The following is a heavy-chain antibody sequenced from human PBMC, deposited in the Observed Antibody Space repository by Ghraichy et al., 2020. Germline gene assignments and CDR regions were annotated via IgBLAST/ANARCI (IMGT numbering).Heavy chain of an antibody. CDR1: GGTSSSYA. CDR3: ASLGPPTGTDY. V-gene: IGHV1-69*06. D-gene: IGHD1-1*01. Sequence: SVKVSCKASGGTSSSYAISWVRQAPGQGLEWMGGIIPIFGTANYAQKFQGRVTITADKSTSTAYMELSSLRSEDTAVYYCASLGPPTGTDYWGQGTLVTVSS. CDR2: IIPIFGTA. J-gene: IGHJ4*02.